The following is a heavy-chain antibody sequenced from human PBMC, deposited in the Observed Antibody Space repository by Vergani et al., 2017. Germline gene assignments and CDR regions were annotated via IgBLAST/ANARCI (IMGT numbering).Heavy chain of an antibody. V-gene: IGHV4-31*03. CDR1: GGSISSGGYY. Sequence: QVQLQESGPGLVKPSQTLSLTCIVSGGSISSGGYYWSWIRQHPGEGLEWIGYIYYSGTTYYNPSLKSRVTISVDTSKSQFSLKLSSVTAADTAVYYCARPYSSSRTNAFDIWGQGTMVTVSS. J-gene: IGHJ3*02. D-gene: IGHD6-13*01. CDR2: IYYSGTT. CDR3: ARPYSSSRTNAFDI.